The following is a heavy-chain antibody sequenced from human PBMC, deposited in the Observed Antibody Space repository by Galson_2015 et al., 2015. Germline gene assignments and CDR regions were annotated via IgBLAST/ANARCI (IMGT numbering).Heavy chain of an antibody. D-gene: IGHD4-17*01. V-gene: IGHV4-4*02. Sequence: ETLYLTCAVSGGSISSSNWWSWVRQPPGKGLEWIGEIYHSGSTNYNPSLKSRVTISVDKSKNQFSLKLSSVTAADTAVYYCARVVGYGANKFYYFDYWGQGTLVTVSS. CDR3: ARVVGYGANKFYYFDY. CDR1: GGSISSSNW. CDR2: IYHSGST. J-gene: IGHJ4*02.